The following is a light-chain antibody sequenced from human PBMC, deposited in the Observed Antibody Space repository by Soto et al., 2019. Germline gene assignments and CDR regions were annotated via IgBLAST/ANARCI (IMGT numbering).Light chain of an antibody. Sequence: EIVMTQSPVTLSVSPGERATLSCRASQSVGSNLAWYQQKPGQAPRLLLYGASTRATGIPGRFSGSGSGTEFTLTITSLQSEDFVVYYCQQHNYWPSFGQGTKLEFK. CDR2: GAS. J-gene: IGKJ2*01. V-gene: IGKV3-15*01. CDR3: QQHNYWPS. CDR1: QSVGSN.